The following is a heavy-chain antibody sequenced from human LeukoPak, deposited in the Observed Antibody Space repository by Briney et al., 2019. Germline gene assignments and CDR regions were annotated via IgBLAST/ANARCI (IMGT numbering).Heavy chain of an antibody. CDR2: INWNGGST. V-gene: IGHV3-20*04. Sequence: GGSLRLSCAASGFTFDDYGMTWVRQAPGKGLEWVSGINWNGGSTGYADSVKGRFTISRDNTRDSLYLQMNSLRAEDTAVYYCARHMERWQQFTRSLDYWGQGTLVTVSS. D-gene: IGHD5-24*01. CDR1: GFTFDDYG. CDR3: ARHMERWQQFTRSLDY. J-gene: IGHJ4*02.